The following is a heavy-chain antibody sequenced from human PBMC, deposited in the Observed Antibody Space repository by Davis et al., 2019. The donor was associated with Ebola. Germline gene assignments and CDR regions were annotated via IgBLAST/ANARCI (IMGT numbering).Heavy chain of an antibody. V-gene: IGHV3-7*03. CDR3: VREGGSSHFYY. CDR1: GFTFSSYW. Sequence: GGSLRLSCAASGFTFSSYWMSWVRQAPGKGLEWVANIKQDGSEKYYVDSVKGRFTITRDNAKNSLYLQMNSLRVEDTAVYYCVREGGSSHFYYWGQGTLVTVSS. D-gene: IGHD1-26*01. CDR2: IKQDGSEK. J-gene: IGHJ4*02.